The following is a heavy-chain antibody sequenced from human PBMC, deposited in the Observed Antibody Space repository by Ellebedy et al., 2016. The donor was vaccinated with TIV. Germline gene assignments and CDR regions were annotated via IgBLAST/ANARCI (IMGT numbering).Heavy chain of an antibody. J-gene: IGHJ6*03. CDR1: GFTFSSYA. Sequence: GESLKISCAASGFTFSSYAMTWVRQAPGKGLEWVASISGNGGSTYYADSVKGRFTISRGNSKNTLSLQMNSLRAEDTALYYCAKVGNYYGSGYYYYYYMDVWGKGSTVTVSS. V-gene: IGHV3-23*01. CDR3: AKVGNYYGSGYYYYYYMDV. CDR2: ISGNGGST. D-gene: IGHD3-10*01.